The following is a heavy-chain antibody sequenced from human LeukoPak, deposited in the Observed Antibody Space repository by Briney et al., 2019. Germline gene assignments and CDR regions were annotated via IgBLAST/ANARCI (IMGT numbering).Heavy chain of an antibody. CDR1: GFTFSLYS. V-gene: IGHV3-48*01. D-gene: IGHD2-2*01. J-gene: IGHJ3*02. CDR3: AKVPWGTRVDAFDI. CDR2: ISRSTNTI. Sequence: GGSLRLSCAASGFTFSLYSMHWVRQAPGKGLEWISFISRSTNTIYYADSVKGRFTISRDNSKNTLYLQMNNLRAENTAVYYCAKVPWGTRVDAFDIWGQGTMVTVSS.